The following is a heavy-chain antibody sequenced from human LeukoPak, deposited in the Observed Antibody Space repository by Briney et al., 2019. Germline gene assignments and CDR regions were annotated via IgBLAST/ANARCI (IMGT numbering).Heavy chain of an antibody. CDR3: TRAGLAAAGDY. Sequence: GGSLRLSCVASGFTSSSYWMTWVRQAPGKGLEWVANIKRDGSEKYYVDSVKGRFTISRDNAKNSLYLQMNSLRAEDTAVYYCTRAGLAAAGDYWGQGTLVTVPS. J-gene: IGHJ4*02. CDR1: GFTSSSYW. CDR2: IKRDGSEK. V-gene: IGHV3-7*05. D-gene: IGHD6-13*01.